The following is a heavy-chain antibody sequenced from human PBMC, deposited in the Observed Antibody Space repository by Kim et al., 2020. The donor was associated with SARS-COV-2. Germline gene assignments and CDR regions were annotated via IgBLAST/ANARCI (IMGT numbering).Heavy chain of an antibody. Sequence: SETLSLTCAVSGGSISSSNWWSWVRQPPGKGLEWIGEIYHSGSTNYNPSLKSRVTISVDKSKNQFSLKLSSVTAADTAVYYCAAFGGSSWAGRNYYYGMDVWGQGTTVTVSS. D-gene: IGHD6-13*01. V-gene: IGHV4-4*02. CDR2: IYHSGST. J-gene: IGHJ6*02. CDR1: GGSISSSNW. CDR3: AAFGGSSWAGRNYYYGMDV.